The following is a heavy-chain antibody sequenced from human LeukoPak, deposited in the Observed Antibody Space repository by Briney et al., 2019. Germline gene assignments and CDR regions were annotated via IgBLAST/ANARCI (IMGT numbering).Heavy chain of an antibody. CDR2: IYHSGST. Sequence: PSETLSLTCTVSGGSISSYYWSWIRQPPGKGLEWIGYIYHSGSTYYNPSLKSRVTISVDRSKNQFSLKLSSVTAADTAVYYCARGHYYGSGSYYLDYYYYMDVWGKGTTVTVSS. CDR1: GGSISSYY. J-gene: IGHJ6*03. D-gene: IGHD3-10*01. V-gene: IGHV4-59*12. CDR3: ARGHYYGSGSYYLDYYYYMDV.